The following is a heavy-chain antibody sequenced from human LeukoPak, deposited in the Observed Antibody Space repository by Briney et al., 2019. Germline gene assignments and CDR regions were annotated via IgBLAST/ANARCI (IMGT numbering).Heavy chain of an antibody. D-gene: IGHD6-13*01. CDR1: GFTFSSYG. V-gene: IGHV3-33*01. J-gene: IGHJ6*02. Sequence: GRSLILSCAASGFTFSSYGMHWVRQAPGKGLEWVAVIWSDGSSKHYADSVRGRFTISRDNSKNTLYLQMSSLRAEDTALYYCARGQPPSYYDMDVWGQGTTVTVSS. CDR3: ARGQPPSYYDMDV. CDR2: IWSDGSSK.